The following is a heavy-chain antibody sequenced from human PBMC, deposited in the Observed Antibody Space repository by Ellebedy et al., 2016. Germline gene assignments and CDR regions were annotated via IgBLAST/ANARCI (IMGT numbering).Heavy chain of an antibody. CDR3: ARERLPNDAFDI. J-gene: IGHJ3*02. V-gene: IGHV3-30*02. D-gene: IGHD5-18*01. Sequence: GESLKISXSASGFTFSSYGLHWVRQAPGKGLEWVAFINYDGSNEHFPESLKGRFTISRDNAKNTLYLQMNSLGVEDTAVYFCARERLPNDAFDIWGQGTMVTVSS. CDR1: GFTFSSYG. CDR2: INYDGSNE.